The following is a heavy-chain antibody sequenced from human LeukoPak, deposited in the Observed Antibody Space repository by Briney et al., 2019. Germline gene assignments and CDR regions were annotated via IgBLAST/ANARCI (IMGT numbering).Heavy chain of an antibody. Sequence: SETLSLTCTVSGGSISSYYWSWIRQPPGRGLEWIGYIYYSGSTNYNPSLKSRVTVSVDTSNNQFSLKLSSVTAADTAVYYCARENAMFRGAFDAFDIWGRGTMVTVSS. CDR3: ARENAMFRGAFDAFDI. CDR1: GGSISSYY. CDR2: IYYSGST. V-gene: IGHV4-59*01. D-gene: IGHD3-10*01. J-gene: IGHJ3*02.